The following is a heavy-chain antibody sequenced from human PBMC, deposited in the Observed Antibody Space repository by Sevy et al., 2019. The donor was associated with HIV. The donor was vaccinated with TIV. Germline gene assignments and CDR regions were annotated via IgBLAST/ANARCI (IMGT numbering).Heavy chain of an antibody. CDR2: ISGSGFST. V-gene: IGHV3-23*01. J-gene: IGHJ4*02. Sequence: GGSLRLSCVASGFTLSRTGMIWVRQAPGKGLEWVSGISGSGFSTNYADSVKGRFTISRDNSKNTLYLQMNSLRGEDTAVYYCAKDPDDTYDYGEHSDYWGQGTLVTVSS. CDR3: AKDPDDTYDYGEHSDY. D-gene: IGHD4-17*01. CDR1: GFTLSRTG.